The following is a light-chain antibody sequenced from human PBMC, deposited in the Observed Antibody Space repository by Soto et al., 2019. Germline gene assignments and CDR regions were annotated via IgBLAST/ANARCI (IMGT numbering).Light chain of an antibody. V-gene: IGKV1-39*01. J-gene: IGKJ5*01. CDR2: DTS. CDR3: QQSYKRPS. CDR1: QSVSIY. Sequence: EIPLTQSPSSLAASVGDRLTLTCRASQSVSIYLNWYQHKPGQGPTLLIHDTSNLQIGVPSRFSGSGSGTEFTLTISSLEPEDFGTYYCQQSYKRPSFGQGTRLEI.